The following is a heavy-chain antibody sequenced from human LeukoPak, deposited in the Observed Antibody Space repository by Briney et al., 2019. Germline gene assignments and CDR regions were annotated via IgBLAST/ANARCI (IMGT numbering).Heavy chain of an antibody. Sequence: PGGSLRLPCAGSGLTFNNYAMSWVRQAPGKGLEWVSSISGTGVTTYYADSVKGRFAISRDNSKNTLYLQMSSLRAEDTAVYYCAKDQRFGDLDDYRGQGTLVTVSS. CDR3: AKDQRFGDLDDY. CDR2: ISGTGVTT. J-gene: IGHJ4*02. V-gene: IGHV3-23*01. D-gene: IGHD3-10*01. CDR1: GLTFNNYA.